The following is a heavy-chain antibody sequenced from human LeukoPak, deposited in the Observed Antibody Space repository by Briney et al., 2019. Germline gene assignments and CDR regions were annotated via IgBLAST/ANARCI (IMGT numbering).Heavy chain of an antibody. D-gene: IGHD3-10*01. J-gene: IGHJ4*02. CDR2: IYYSGST. CDR1: GGSISSSSYY. Sequence: SGTLSLTCTVSGGSISSSSYYWGWIRQPPGKGLQWIGSIYYSGSTYYNPSLKSRVTISVDTSKNQFSLKLSSVTAADTAVYYCARRNVLLWFGESHVPEGYFDYWGQGTLVTVSS. V-gene: IGHV4-39*01. CDR3: ARRNVLLWFGESHVPEGYFDY.